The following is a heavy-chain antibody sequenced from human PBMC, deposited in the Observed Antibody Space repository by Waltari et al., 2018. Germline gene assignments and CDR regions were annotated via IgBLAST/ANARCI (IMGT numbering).Heavy chain of an antibody. CDR1: GFTFGDNA. J-gene: IGHJ4*02. V-gene: IGHV3-23*01. D-gene: IGHD2-15*01. CDR2: IGGLGTVT. Sequence: EVQLLESEGGLVQPGGSLRLSCAASGFTFGDNAMGWVRQAPGKGLEWVSGIGGLGTVTYYADSVKGRFTISRDNSKNTLYLQLSSLRADDTAVYYCVQRGGFCGSGSCSSVRFDYWGQGTLVTVSS. CDR3: VQRGGFCGSGSCSSVRFDY.